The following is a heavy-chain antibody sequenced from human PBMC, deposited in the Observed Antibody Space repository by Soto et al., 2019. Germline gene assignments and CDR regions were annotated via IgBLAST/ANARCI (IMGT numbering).Heavy chain of an antibody. V-gene: IGHV4-59*01. CDR2: IYYSGST. D-gene: IGHD3-22*01. J-gene: IGHJ5*02. CDR1: GGSISSYY. Sequence: SETLSLTCTVSGGSISSYYWSWIRQPPGKGLEWIGYIYYSGSTNYNPSLKSRVTISVDTSKNQFSLKLSSVTAADTAVYYCARAWDYYDSSGYYPTRDWFDPWGQGTLVTVSS. CDR3: ARAWDYYDSSGYYPTRDWFDP.